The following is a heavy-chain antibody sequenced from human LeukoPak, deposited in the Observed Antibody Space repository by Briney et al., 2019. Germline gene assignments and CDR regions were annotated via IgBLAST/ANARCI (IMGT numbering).Heavy chain of an antibody. CDR3: ARKTGTGTLSDY. CDR1: GGSFNDYF. CDR2: IHHGGST. V-gene: IGHV4-34*01. Sequence: SETLSLTCAVYGGSFNDYFWSWIRQPPGKGLEWIGEIHHGGSTNYNPSLKSRVTISVDTSKNQFSLKLSSVTAADTAVYYCARKTGTGTLSDYWGQGTLVTVSS. D-gene: IGHD1-1*01. J-gene: IGHJ4*02.